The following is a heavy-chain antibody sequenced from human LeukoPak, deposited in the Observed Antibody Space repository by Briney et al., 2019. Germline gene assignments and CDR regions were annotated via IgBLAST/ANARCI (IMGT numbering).Heavy chain of an antibody. CDR2: ISSSSSTI. V-gene: IGHV3-48*02. D-gene: IGHD4-17*01. J-gene: IGHJ4*02. CDR1: GFTFSTYS. CDR3: ARQTTVTLRVIDY. Sequence: GGSLRLSCAASGFTFSTYSMNWVRQAPGKGLEWVSYISSSSSTIYYADSVKGRFTISRDSAKNSLYLQMNSLRDEDTAVYYCARQTTVTLRVIDYWGQGPLVIVSS.